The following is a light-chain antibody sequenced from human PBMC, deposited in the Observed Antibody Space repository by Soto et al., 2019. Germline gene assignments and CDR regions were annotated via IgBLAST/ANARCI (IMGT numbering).Light chain of an antibody. CDR2: KAS. CDR1: QSISSL. Sequence: DIQMTQSPSTLSASVGDRVTTTCGASQSISSLLAWYRQKPGKAPKLLIYKASSLESGVPSRFSGSGSGTEFTLTISSLQPDDFATYYCQQYNSYPWTFGQGTKAAIK. J-gene: IGKJ1*01. V-gene: IGKV1-5*03. CDR3: QQYNSYPWT.